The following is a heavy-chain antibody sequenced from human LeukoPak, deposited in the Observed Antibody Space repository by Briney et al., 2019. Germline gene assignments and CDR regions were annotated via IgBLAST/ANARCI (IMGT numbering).Heavy chain of an antibody. CDR1: GYSFTRYF. D-gene: IGHD1-26*01. J-gene: IGHJ3*02. CDR3: ARGVTSPLDAFDI. Sequence: ASVKVSCKASGYSFTRYFIHCVRQAPGQGLEWMGIIIPSDGSTSYAQKFQGRVTMTRDTSTSTVYMELSSLRSEDTAVYYCARGVTSPLDAFDIWGQGTTVTVSS. V-gene: IGHV1-46*01. CDR2: IIPSDGST.